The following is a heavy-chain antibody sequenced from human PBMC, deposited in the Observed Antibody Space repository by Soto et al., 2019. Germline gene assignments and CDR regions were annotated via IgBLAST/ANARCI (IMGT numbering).Heavy chain of an antibody. J-gene: IGHJ4*02. D-gene: IGHD3-22*01. CDR2: IFPTGTT. V-gene: IGHV4-4*09. CDR1: GDSMNSEY. CDR3: ARCMGYDDSGRFDPTFDR. Sequence: SETLSLTCSVSGDSMNSEYWTWIRQTPGKGLEWIGYIFPTGTTNYNPSLKSRVIISVGRSKNQFSLDLFSVTAADTAIYYCARCMGYDDSGRFDPTFDRWGQGTRVTVSS.